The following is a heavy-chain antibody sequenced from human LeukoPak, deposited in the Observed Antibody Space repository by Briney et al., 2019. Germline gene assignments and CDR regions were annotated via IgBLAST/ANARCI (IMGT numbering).Heavy chain of an antibody. D-gene: IGHD2-21*02. CDR1: GFTFSSYW. CDR2: IKQDGSEK. J-gene: IGHJ5*02. V-gene: IGHV3-7*01. CDR3: ARLPHSLVLLFNWFDP. Sequence: GGSLRLSCAASGFTFSSYWMSWVRQAPGKGLEWVANIKQDGSEKYYVDPVKGRFTISRDNAKNSLYLQMNSLRAEDTAVYYCARLPHSLVLLFNWFDPWGQGTLVTVSS.